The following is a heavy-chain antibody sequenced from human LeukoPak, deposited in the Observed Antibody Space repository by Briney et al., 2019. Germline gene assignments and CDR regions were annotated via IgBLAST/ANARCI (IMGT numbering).Heavy chain of an antibody. V-gene: IGHV3-23*01. CDR3: ARDRFGELYY. J-gene: IGHJ4*02. D-gene: IGHD3-10*01. CDR1: GFTFSSNV. Sequence: GGSLRLSCAASGFTFSSNVMIWVRQAPGKGLEWVSSIPASGGSTYYADSVKGRFTISRDNSKNTLYLQMNSLRAEDTAVYYCARDRFGELYYWGQGTLVTVSS. CDR2: IPASGGST.